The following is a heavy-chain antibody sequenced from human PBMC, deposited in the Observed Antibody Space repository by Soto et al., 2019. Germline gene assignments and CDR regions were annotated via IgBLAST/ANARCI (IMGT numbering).Heavy chain of an antibody. J-gene: IGHJ4*01. CDR1: GGSLSSSNW. CDR2: IFYSGST. V-gene: IGHV4-4*02. CDR3: VHHGGDPYYHDF. D-gene: IGHD4-17*01. Sequence: QVQLQESGPGLVNPSGTLSLTCAVSGGSLSSSNWWSWGRQPPGKALEWLGEIFYSGSTKYNPSLNSRVTISADQSKNHLSLRLSSVTAADTAVYYCVHHGGDPYYHDFWGQGSLVTVSS.